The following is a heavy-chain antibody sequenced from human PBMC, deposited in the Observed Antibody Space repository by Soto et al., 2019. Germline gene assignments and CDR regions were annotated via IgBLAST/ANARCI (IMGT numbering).Heavy chain of an antibody. Sequence: QVHLVQSGAEVKKPGASVKVSCKASGYSFTNYVISWVRQAPGQGLEWMGWISAYDGNTNYAQKLQGRVTMTTDTSTSTAYMELRSLRSGDTALYYCARDKRARCSGGSCYGPFDYWGQGTLVTVSS. CDR1: GYSFTNYV. CDR3: ARDKRARCSGGSCYGPFDY. V-gene: IGHV1-18*01. D-gene: IGHD2-15*01. J-gene: IGHJ4*02. CDR2: ISAYDGNT.